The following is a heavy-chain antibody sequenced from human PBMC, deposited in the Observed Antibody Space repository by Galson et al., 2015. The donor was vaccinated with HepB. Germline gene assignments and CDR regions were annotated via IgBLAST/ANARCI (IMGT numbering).Heavy chain of an antibody. CDR1: GGIFSNYA. D-gene: IGHD2-21*01. CDR2: IIPISSSA. J-gene: IGHJ4*02. Sequence: SVTVSCKASGGIFSNYAISWVRQAPGQGLEWMGGIIPISSSANYAQRFQGSLIITADKSTSTAYMELSSLRSEDTAVYYCARVSYVIGNDYWGQGTLVTVSS. CDR3: ARVSYVIGNDY. V-gene: IGHV1-69*06.